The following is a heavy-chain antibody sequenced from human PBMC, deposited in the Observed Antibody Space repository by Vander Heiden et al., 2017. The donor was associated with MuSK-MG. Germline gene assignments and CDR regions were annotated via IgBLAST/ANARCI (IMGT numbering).Heavy chain of an antibody. V-gene: IGHV4-34*01. CDR1: GGSFSGYY. CDR3: ASRRRCSSTSCYTSTLDV. Sequence: QVQLQQWGAGLLKPSETLSLTCAVDGGSFSGYYWSWIRQPPGKGLEWIGEINHSGSTNYNPSLKSRGTISVDTSKNQFSLKLSSVTAADTAVYYCASRRRCSSTSCYTSTLDVWGKGTTVTVSS. D-gene: IGHD2-2*02. J-gene: IGHJ6*04. CDR2: INHSGST.